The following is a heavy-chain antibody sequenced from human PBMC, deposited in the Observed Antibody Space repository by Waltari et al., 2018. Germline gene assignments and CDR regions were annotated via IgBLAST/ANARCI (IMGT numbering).Heavy chain of an antibody. V-gene: IGHV5-51*01. Sequence: EVQLVPSVAEVKKPGESLKISCKGSGYSFASYWIGWVRQMPGKGPEWMGSIYPRESDTKYSPYFQGQVTMSVDKSTSTAYLQWCSLKASDTAMYYCARHGLRDCTNGVCSFQGMDVWGQGTTVTVSS. CDR2: IYPRESDT. CDR3: ARHGLRDCTNGVCSFQGMDV. D-gene: IGHD2-8*01. CDR1: GYSFASYW. J-gene: IGHJ6*02.